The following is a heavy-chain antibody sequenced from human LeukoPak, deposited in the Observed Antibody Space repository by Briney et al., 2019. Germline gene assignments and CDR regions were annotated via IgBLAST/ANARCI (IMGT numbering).Heavy chain of an antibody. D-gene: IGHD3-10*01. J-gene: IGHJ5*02. Sequence: GGSLRLSCVASGFDFSYYDMNWVRQAPGKGLEWVSSISSSSSYIYFADSTKGRFTISRDNANNSVFLQMSSLRPEDTAVYYCAREVHATFDPWGQGTLVTVSS. V-gene: IGHV3-21*01. CDR1: GFDFSYYD. CDR3: AREVHATFDP. CDR2: ISSSSSYI.